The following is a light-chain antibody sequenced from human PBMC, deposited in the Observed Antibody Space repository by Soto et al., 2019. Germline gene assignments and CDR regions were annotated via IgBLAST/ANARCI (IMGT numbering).Light chain of an antibody. J-gene: IGLJ1*01. V-gene: IGLV2-14*01. CDR2: DVS. Sequence: QSALTQPASVACSPGKSITISCTGTSSDFGGYNYVSWYQQHPGKAPKLMIYDVSNRPSGVSNRFSGSKSGNTASLTISGLQAEDEADYYCSSYTSSSTLYVFGTGTKVTVL. CDR1: SSDFGGYNY. CDR3: SSYTSSSTLYV.